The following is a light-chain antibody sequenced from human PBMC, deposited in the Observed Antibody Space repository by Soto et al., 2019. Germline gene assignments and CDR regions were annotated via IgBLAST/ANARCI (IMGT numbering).Light chain of an antibody. CDR2: EGS. CDR3: CSYAGSSTFGVV. V-gene: IGLV2-23*03. Sequence: QSALTQPASVSGSLGQSITISCTGTSSDVGSYNLVSWYQQHPGEAPKLMIYEGSKRPSGVSNRFSGSKSGNTASLTISGLQAEDEADYYCCSYAGSSTFGVVFGGGTKVTVL. J-gene: IGLJ2*01. CDR1: SSDVGSYNL.